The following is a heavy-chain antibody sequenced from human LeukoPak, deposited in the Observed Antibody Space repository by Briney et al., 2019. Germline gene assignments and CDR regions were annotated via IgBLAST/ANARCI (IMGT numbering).Heavy chain of an antibody. V-gene: IGHV1-2*02. J-gene: IGHJ4*02. Sequence: GASVKVSCKASGFTFTGYYMHWVRQAPGQGLEWMGWINPNSGGTNYAQKFQDRVTMTRDTPISTAYMELSRLRSDDTAVHYCAVLGDNFFYWGQGTLVTVSS. CDR1: GFTFTGYY. CDR3: AVLGDNFFY. CDR2: INPNSGGT. D-gene: IGHD4-23*01.